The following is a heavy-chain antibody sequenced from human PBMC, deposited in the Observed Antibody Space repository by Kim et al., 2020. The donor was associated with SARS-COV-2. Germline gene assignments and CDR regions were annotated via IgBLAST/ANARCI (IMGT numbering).Heavy chain of an antibody. Sequence: GASLKISCKGSGYSFTSYWISWVRQMPGKGLEWMGRIDPSDSYTNYSPSFQGHVTISADKSISTAYLQWSSLKASDTAMYYCARQALWFGGDPYFDSWGQGTLVTVSS. D-gene: IGHD3-10*01. V-gene: IGHV5-10-1*01. J-gene: IGHJ4*02. CDR3: ARQALWFGGDPYFDS. CDR2: IDPSDSYT. CDR1: GYSFTSYW.